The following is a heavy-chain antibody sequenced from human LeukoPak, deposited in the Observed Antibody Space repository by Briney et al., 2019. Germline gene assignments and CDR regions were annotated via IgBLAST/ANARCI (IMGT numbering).Heavy chain of an antibody. Sequence: GGSLRLSCAASGFTFSSYSMNWVRQAPGKGLEWVSSISSSSSSYIYYADSVKGRFTISRDNAKNSLYLQMNSLRAEDTAVYYCARLGGITGTRGFDYWGQGTLVTVSS. J-gene: IGHJ4*02. CDR1: GFTFSSYS. CDR2: ISSSSSSYI. CDR3: ARLGGITGTRGFDY. D-gene: IGHD1-7*01. V-gene: IGHV3-21*01.